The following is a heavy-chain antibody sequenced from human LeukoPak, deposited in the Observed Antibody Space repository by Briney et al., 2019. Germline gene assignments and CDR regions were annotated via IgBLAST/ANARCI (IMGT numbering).Heavy chain of an antibody. J-gene: IGHJ3*02. CDR2: ISGSGGST. Sequence: GGSLRLSCAASGFTFSSYAMSWVRQAPGKGLEWVSAISGSGGSTYYADSVKGRFTISRDNSKNTLYLQMNSLRAEDTAVYYCARDSYSSGWYGAFDIWGQGTMVTVSS. D-gene: IGHD6-19*01. CDR1: GFTFSSYA. V-gene: IGHV3-23*01. CDR3: ARDSYSSGWYGAFDI.